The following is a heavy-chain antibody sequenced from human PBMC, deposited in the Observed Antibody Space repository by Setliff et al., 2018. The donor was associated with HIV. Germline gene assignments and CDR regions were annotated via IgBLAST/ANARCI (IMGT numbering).Heavy chain of an antibody. J-gene: IGHJ4*02. Sequence: ASVKVSCKASGYTCSSYGISWVRQAPGQGFEWVGWISAYNGDTKYAQKLQGRVTMTTDTSTSKAYMELSSLRSDDTAVYYCGAGGYQNAFDYWGQGILVTVSS. CDR3: GAGGYQNAFDY. CDR1: GYTCSSYG. D-gene: IGHD3-22*01. CDR2: ISAYNGDT. V-gene: IGHV1-18*01.